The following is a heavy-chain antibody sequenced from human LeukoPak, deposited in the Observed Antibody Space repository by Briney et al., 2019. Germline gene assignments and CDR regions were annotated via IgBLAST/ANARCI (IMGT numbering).Heavy chain of an antibody. CDR3: ARDKYMDWFDP. CDR2: IYHSGST. J-gene: IGHJ5*02. Sequence: SETLSLTCAVSGYSISSGYYWGWIRQPPGKGLEWIGSIYHSGSTYYNPSLKSRVTISVDTSKNQFSLKLSSVTAADTAVYYCARDKYMDWFDPWGQGTLVTVSS. D-gene: IGHD2/OR15-2a*01. V-gene: IGHV4-38-2*02. CDR1: GYSISSGYY.